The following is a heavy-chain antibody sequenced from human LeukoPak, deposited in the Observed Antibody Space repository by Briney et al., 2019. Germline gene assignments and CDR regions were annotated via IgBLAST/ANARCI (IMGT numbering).Heavy chain of an antibody. J-gene: IGHJ5*02. CDR3: ARDNSVEDTAWWFDP. CDR2: INPSGGST. V-gene: IGHV1-46*01. D-gene: IGHD4-23*01. CDR1: GYTFTSYY. Sequence: GASVKVSCKASGYTFTSYYMHWVRQAPGQGLEWRGIINPSGGSTSYAQKFQGRATMTRDMSTSTDYMELSSLRSEDTTVYYCARDNSVEDTAWWFDPWGQGTLVTVSS.